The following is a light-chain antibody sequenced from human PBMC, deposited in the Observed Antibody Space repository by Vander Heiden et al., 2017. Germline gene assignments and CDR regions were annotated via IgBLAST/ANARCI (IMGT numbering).Light chain of an antibody. V-gene: IGKV3-11*01. J-gene: IGKJ1*01. CDR3: QKRSNWPSA. CDR1: QSVSSY. CDR2: DAS. Sequence: EIVLTQSPATLSLSPGERATLSCRASQSVSSYLAWYQQRPGQAPRLLIYDASNRATGIPARFSGSGSGTDFTLTISNLEPEDFAVYYCQKRSNWPSAFGQGTKVEIK.